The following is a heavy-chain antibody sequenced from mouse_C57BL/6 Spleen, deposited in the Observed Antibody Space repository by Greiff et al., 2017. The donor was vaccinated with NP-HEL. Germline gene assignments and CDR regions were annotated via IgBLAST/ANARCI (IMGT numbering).Heavy chain of an antibody. J-gene: IGHJ1*03. CDR1: GYTFTDYY. CDR3: ARWGVNWYFDV. D-gene: IGHD2-5*01. V-gene: IGHV1-26*01. Sequence: VQLKQSGPELVKPGASVKISCKASGYTFTDYYMNWVKQSHGKSLEWIGDINPNNGGTSYNQKFKGKATLTVDKSSSTAYMELRSLTSEDSAVYYCARWGVNWYFDVWGTGATVTVSS. CDR2: INPNNGGT.